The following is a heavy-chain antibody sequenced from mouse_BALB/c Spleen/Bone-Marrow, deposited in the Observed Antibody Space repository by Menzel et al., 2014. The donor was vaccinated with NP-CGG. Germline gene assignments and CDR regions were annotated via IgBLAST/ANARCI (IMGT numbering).Heavy chain of an antibody. J-gene: IGHJ4*01. CDR3: ARSPQRDYAMDY. Sequence: EVMLVESGGGLVKPGGSLKLSCAASGFTFSSYAMSGVRQSPEKRLEWVAEISSGGSYTYYPDTVTGRFNISRDNAKNPLYLEMSSLRSDDTTMYYCARSPQRDYAMDYWGQGTSVTVSS. CDR2: ISSGGSYT. CDR1: GFTFSSYA. D-gene: IGHD3-2*02. V-gene: IGHV5-9-4*01.